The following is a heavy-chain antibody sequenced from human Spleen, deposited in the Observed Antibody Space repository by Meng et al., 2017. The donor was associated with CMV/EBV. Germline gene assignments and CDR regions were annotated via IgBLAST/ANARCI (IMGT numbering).Heavy chain of an antibody. V-gene: IGHV1-69*05. CDR2: IIPIFGTA. CDR3: ARTKTLYSSGWHYNWFDP. Sequence: TFSSYAISWGRQAPGQGLEWMGGIIPIFGTANYAQKFQGRVTITTDESTSTAYMELSSLRSEDTAVYYCARTKTLYSSGWHYNWFDPWGQGTLVTVSS. D-gene: IGHD6-19*01. J-gene: IGHJ5*02. CDR1: TFSSYA.